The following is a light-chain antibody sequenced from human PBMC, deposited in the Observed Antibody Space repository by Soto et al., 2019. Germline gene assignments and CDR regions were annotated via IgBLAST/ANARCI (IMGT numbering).Light chain of an antibody. Sequence: EIEMTQSPSSLSASVGETVTITCRASQGIINHLAWYQQKPGKVPNLLIYGASNLHAGVPSRFRGSGSGTHFTLTISSLQPEDVATYYCQNYHLALGTFGQGTRLEMK. V-gene: IGKV1-27*01. CDR3: QNYHLALGT. J-gene: IGKJ5*01. CDR2: GAS. CDR1: QGIINH.